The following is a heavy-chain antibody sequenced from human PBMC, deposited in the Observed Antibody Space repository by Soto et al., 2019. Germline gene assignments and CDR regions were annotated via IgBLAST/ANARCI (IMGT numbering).Heavy chain of an antibody. CDR2: ISYDGSNK. Sequence: GGSLRLSCAASGFTFSSYGMHWVRQAPGKGLEWVAVISYDGSNKYYADSVKGRFTISRDKSKNTLYLQMNSLRAEVTAVYYCAKDLVDIVVVPAAMRGDYYYYYGMDVWGQGTTVTVSS. CDR3: AKDLVDIVVVPAAMRGDYYYYYGMDV. J-gene: IGHJ6*02. CDR1: GFTFSSYG. V-gene: IGHV3-30*18. D-gene: IGHD2-2*03.